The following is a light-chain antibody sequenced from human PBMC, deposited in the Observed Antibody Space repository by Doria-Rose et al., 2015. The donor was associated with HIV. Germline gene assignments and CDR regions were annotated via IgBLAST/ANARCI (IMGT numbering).Light chain of an antibody. CDR3: QQYNNWPT. CDR1: QSVSRN. J-gene: IGKJ1*01. Sequence: NLYCRASQSVSRNLAWYHQPPGQAPRLLIYGASTRATGIPARFSGSGSGTEFTLSISSMQSEDFAVYHCQQYNNWPTFGQGTKVEVK. CDR2: GAS. V-gene: IGKV3-15*01.